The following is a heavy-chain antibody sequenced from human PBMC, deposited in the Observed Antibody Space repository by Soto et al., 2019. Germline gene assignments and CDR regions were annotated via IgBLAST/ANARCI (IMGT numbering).Heavy chain of an antibody. CDR1: GYTFTSYA. CDR3: ARDENPWGLYCCSCLPASYRMDV. J-gene: IGHJ6*02. Sequence: ASVKVSCKASGYTFTSYAMHWVRQAPGQRLEWMGWINAGNGNTKYSQKFQGRVTITRDTSASTAYMELSSLRSEDTAVYYCARDENPWGLYCCSCLPASYRMDVSAQGTTVPVSS. CDR2: INAGNGNT. D-gene: IGHD6-13*01. V-gene: IGHV1-3*01.